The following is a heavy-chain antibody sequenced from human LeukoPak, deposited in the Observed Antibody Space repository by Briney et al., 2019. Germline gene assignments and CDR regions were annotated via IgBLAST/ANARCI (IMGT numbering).Heavy chain of an antibody. J-gene: IGHJ4*02. Sequence: SKTLSLTCTVSGYSISSGYYWGWIRQPPGKGLKWIGSISHSGSTYYNPSLKSRVTISVDTSKNQFSLKLSSLAAADTAVYYCARLRRSRLAEFDYWGQGTLVTVSS. D-gene: IGHD3-3*02. CDR1: GYSISSGYY. V-gene: IGHV4-38-2*02. CDR2: ISHSGST. CDR3: ARLRRSRLAEFDY.